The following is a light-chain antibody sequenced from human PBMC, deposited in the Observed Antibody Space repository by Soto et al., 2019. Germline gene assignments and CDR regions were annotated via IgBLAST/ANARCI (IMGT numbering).Light chain of an antibody. V-gene: IGLV2-23*01. CDR3: CSYAGSSTYV. Sequence: QSALTQPASVSGSPGQSITISCTGINRYVGSYNLVSWYQQHPGKAPKLMIFDDSKRPSGVSNRFSGSQSGNTASLTISGLQAEDEADYYCCSYAGSSTYVFGSGTKVTVL. CDR2: DDS. J-gene: IGLJ1*01. CDR1: NRYVGSYNL.